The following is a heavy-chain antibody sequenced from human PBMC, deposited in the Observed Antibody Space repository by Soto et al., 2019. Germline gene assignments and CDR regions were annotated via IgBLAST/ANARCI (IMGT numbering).Heavy chain of an antibody. V-gene: IGHV4-39*01. D-gene: IGHD6-25*01. CDR3: AGPSRTTVASGGEFDP. Sequence: PSETLSLTCTVSGGSISSSSYYWGWIRQPPGKGLEWIGSIYYSGSTYYNPSLKSRVTISVDTSKNQFSLKLSSVTAADTAVYYCAGPSRTTVASGGEFDPWGQGTLVTVSS. CDR1: GGSISSSSYY. J-gene: IGHJ5*02. CDR2: IYYSGST.